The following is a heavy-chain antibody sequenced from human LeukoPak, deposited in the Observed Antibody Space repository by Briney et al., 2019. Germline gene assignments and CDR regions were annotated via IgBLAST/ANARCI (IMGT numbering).Heavy chain of an antibody. CDR3: ARGEGDYFDY. CDR2: ISAYSGNT. J-gene: IGHJ4*02. Sequence: ASVKVSCKASGYTFTSYGISWVRQAPGQGLEWMGWISAYSGNTNYAQKFQGRVTMTRDTSISTAYMELSRLRSDDTAVYYCARGEGDYFDYWGQGTLVTVSS. V-gene: IGHV1-18*01. CDR1: GYTFTSYG.